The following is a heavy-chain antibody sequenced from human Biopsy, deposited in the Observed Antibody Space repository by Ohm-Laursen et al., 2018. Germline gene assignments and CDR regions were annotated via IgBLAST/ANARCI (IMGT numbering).Heavy chain of an antibody. CDR3: ARVALPLYLDN. V-gene: IGHV1-18*01. Sequence: ASVKVSCKASGYSFNNYGINWVRQAPGQGLEWMGRISGYNGNTKYAQKFQGRVTMTTDTSTSAVYMEVRSLRFDDTAVYYCARVALPLYLDNWGQGTRVTVSS. D-gene: IGHD2-21*01. J-gene: IGHJ4*02. CDR2: ISGYNGNT. CDR1: GYSFNNYG.